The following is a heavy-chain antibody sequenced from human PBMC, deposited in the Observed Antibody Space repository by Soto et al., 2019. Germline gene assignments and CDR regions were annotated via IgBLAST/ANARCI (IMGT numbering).Heavy chain of an antibody. CDR3: AREGGFDWFYP. V-gene: IGHV3-48*03. CDR1: GFIFSDYE. Sequence: HPGGSLRLSCAASGFIFSDYEMNWVRQAPGKGLEWVSYISISGTTIHFADSVKGRFTISRDNAKNSVYLQMNSLKIEDTAVYYCAREGGFDWFYPWGQGTLVTVSS. J-gene: IGHJ5*02. CDR2: ISISGTTI.